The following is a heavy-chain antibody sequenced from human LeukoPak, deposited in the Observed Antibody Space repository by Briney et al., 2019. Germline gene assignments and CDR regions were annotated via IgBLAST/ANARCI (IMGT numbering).Heavy chain of an antibody. CDR1: GFTFSNCP. J-gene: IGHJ4*02. D-gene: IGHD5-12*01. Sequence: GGSLRPSCSASGFTFSNCPMHWARQAPGKGLEYISAISSNGGDTYYADSVKGRFSISRDNSKNTLYLQMSSLRTEDTAVYYCVKYSGFDYFFDYWGQGTLVTVSS. CDR3: VKYSGFDYFFDY. V-gene: IGHV3-64D*06. CDR2: ISSNGGDT.